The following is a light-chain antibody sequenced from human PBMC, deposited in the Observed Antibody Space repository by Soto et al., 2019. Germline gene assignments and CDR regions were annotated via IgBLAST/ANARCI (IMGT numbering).Light chain of an antibody. CDR3: CSYAGSSTYV. Sequence: LTQPASVSGSPGQSITISCTGTSSDVGSYNLVSWYQQHPGKAPKLMIYEGSKRPSGVSNRFSGSESGNTASLTISGLQAEDEADYYCCSYAGSSTYVFGTGTKVTVL. CDR1: SSDVGSYNL. J-gene: IGLJ1*01. CDR2: EGS. V-gene: IGLV2-23*01.